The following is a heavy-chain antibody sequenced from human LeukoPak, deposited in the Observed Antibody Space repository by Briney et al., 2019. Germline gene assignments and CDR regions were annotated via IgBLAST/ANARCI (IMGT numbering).Heavy chain of an antibody. D-gene: IGHD2/OR15-2a*01. V-gene: IGHV1-46*01. CDR1: GYAFISYY. CDR2: INPSDGST. CDR3: ARVQSRLYCAGTTCPPGF. Sequence: ASVKVSCKASGYAFISYYIHWVRQAPGQGLEWMGIINPSDGSTTYAQKFQGRVTMTRDTSTSTVFMELSSLRSEDTAVYYCARVQSRLYCAGTTCPPGFWGQGTLVAVSS. J-gene: IGHJ4*02.